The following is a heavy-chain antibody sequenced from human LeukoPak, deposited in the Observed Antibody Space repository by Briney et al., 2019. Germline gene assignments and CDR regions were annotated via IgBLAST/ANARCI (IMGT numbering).Heavy chain of an antibody. CDR2: ISYDGSNK. V-gene: IGHV3-30-3*01. J-gene: IGHJ4*02. CDR1: GFSFSSYA. CDR3: ARVDYFDSNGYYQRMDY. D-gene: IGHD3-22*01. Sequence: GRSLRLSCAAPGFSFSSYAMHWVRQAPGKGLEWVAVISYDGSNKDYAESVKGRFTVSRDNSKNTLYLQMNSLRAEDTAVFYCARVDYFDSNGYYQRMDYWGQGTLVIVSS.